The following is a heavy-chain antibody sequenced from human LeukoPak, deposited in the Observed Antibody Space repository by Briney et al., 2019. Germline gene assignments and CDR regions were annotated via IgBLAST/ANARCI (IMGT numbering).Heavy chain of an antibody. D-gene: IGHD2-2*02. CDR1: GGSISSHY. J-gene: IGHJ5*02. CDR3: ARVAGGYCSSTSCYIAWFDP. Sequence: SETLSLTCTVSGGSISSHYWSWIRQPPGKGLEWIGYIYYSGSTNYNPSLKSRVTISVDTSKNQFSLKLSSVTAADTAVYYCARVAGGYCSSTSCYIAWFDPWGQGTLVTVSS. V-gene: IGHV4-59*11. CDR2: IYYSGST.